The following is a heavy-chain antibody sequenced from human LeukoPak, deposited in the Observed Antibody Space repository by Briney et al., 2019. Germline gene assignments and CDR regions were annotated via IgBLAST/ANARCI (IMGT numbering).Heavy chain of an antibody. Sequence: GGSLRLSCAASGFTFSSYSMNWVRQAPGKGLEWVSSISSSSSYIYYADSVKGRFTISRDNAKNSLYLQMNSLRAEDTAVYYCARESYVLRYFDWLPNTNWFDPWGQGTLVTVSS. CDR1: GFTFSSYS. V-gene: IGHV3-21*01. D-gene: IGHD3-9*01. J-gene: IGHJ5*02. CDR3: ARESYVLRYFDWLPNTNWFDP. CDR2: ISSSSSYI.